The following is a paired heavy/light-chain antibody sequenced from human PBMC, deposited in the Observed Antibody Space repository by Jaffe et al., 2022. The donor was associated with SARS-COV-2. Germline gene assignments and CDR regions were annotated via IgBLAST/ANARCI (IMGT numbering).Light chain of an antibody. CDR1: QSVTSTY. J-gene: IGKJ2*01. CDR3: QQYGSSQYT. Sequence: IVLTQSPGTLSLSPGERATLSCRASQSVTSTYLAWYQQKPGQAPRLLIYGASSRATGIPDRFSGSGSGTDFTLTISRLEPEDFAVYYCQQYGSSQYTFGQGTKLEIK. CDR2: GAS. V-gene: IGKV3-20*01.
Heavy chain of an antibody. J-gene: IGHJ6*03. CDR1: GFTFSFYS. Sequence: EVQLVESGGGLVQPGGSLRLSCAASGFTFSFYSMNWVRQAPGKGLEWISYIDSSSRTIYYADSVKGRFTISRDNAKNSLFLQMNSLRAEDTAVYYCARVRNWGNSTHYYYYMDVWGKGTTVTVSS. D-gene: IGHD3-16*01. CDR2: IDSSSRTI. V-gene: IGHV3-48*01. CDR3: ARVRNWGNSTHYYYYMDV.